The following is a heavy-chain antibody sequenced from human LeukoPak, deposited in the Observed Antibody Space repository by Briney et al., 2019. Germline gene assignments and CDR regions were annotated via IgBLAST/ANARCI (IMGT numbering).Heavy chain of an antibody. J-gene: IGHJ4*02. CDR1: GGSISSSSYY. CDR2: IYYSGST. CDR3: ARDPTMVRGVFDY. D-gene: IGHD3-10*01. V-gene: IGHV4-39*07. Sequence: PSETLSLTCTVSGGSISSSSYYWGWIRQPPGKGLEWIGSIYYSGSTYYNPSLKSRVTISVDTSKNQFSLKLSSVTAADTAVYYCARDPTMVRGVFDYWGQGTLVTVSS.